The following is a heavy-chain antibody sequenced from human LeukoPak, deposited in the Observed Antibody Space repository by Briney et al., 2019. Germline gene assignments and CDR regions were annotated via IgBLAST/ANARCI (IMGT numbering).Heavy chain of an antibody. CDR2: ISYDGSNK. CDR1: KFTFSNYA. V-gene: IGHV3-30-3*01. D-gene: IGHD1-26*01. CDR3: ARDIGGSYYTGFDY. Sequence: GGSLRPSCAASKFTFSNYAIHWVRQAPGKGLEWVAVISYDGSNKYYADSVKGRFTISRDNSKNTLYLQMNSLRAEDTAVYYCARDIGGSYYTGFDYWGQGTLVTVSS. J-gene: IGHJ4*02.